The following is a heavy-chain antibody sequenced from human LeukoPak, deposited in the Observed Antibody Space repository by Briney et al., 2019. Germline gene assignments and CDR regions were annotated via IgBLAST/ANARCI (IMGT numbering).Heavy chain of an antibody. D-gene: IGHD4-17*01. V-gene: IGHV3-30*02. CDR1: GFTFSSYA. CDR2: IRYDGSNK. Sequence: GGSLRLSCAASGFTFSSYAMSWVRQAPGKGLEWVAFIRYDGSNKYYADSVKGRFTISRDNSKNTLYLQMNSLRAEDTAVYYCAKDWDDYGDYVPYYFDYWGQGTLVTVSS. J-gene: IGHJ4*02. CDR3: AKDWDDYGDYVPYYFDY.